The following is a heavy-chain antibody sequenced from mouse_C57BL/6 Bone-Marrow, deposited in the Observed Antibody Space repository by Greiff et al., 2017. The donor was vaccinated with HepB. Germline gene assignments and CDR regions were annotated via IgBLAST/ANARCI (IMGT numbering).Heavy chain of an antibody. V-gene: IGHV1-50*01. CDR3: AHYYGSSYWYFDV. Sequence: QVQLQQPGAELVKPGASVKLSCKASGYTFSSYWMQWVKQRPGQGLEWIGEIDPSDSYTNYNQKFKGKATLTVDTSSSTAYMQLSSLTSEDSAVYYCAHYYGSSYWYFDVWGKGTTVTVSS. J-gene: IGHJ1*03. CDR1: GYTFSSYW. D-gene: IGHD1-1*01. CDR2: IDPSDSYT.